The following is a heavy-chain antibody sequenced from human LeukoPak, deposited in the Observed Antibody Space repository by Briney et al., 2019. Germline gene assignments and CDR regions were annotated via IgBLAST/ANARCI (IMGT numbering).Heavy chain of an antibody. V-gene: IGHV4-34*01. J-gene: IGHJ6*03. CDR2: INHSGST. CDR1: GGSLSGYY. Sequence: SETLSLTCAVYGGSLSGYYWSWIRQPPGKGLEWIGEINHSGSTNYNPSLKSRVTISVDTSKNQFSLKLSSVTAADTAVYYCARRPFNGVDYYYYYYMDVWGKGTTVTVSS. CDR3: ARRPFNGVDYYYYYYMDV. D-gene: IGHD2-8*01.